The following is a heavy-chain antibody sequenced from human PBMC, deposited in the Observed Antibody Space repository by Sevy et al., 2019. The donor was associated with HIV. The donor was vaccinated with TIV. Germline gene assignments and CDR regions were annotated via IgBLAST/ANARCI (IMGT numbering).Heavy chain of an antibody. V-gene: IGHV3-73*01. CDR3: AGQVGDTVMDIFDY. D-gene: IGHD1-26*01. CDR2: IRSKGNSFAT. CDR1: GFAFRGSA. Sequence: GGSLRLSCAASGFAFRGSAIHWVRQASGKGLEWIGRIRSKGNSFATDYVPSVKGRFTISRDDSKKTAYLEMSSLKIDDTAVYYCAGQVGDTVMDIFDYWGQGTLVTVSS. J-gene: IGHJ4*02.